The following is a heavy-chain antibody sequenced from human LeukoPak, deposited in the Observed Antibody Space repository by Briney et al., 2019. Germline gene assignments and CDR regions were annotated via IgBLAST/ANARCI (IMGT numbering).Heavy chain of an antibody. CDR2: INHSGST. J-gene: IGHJ6*03. Sequence: SETLSLTCAVYGGSFGGYYWSWIRQPPGKGLEWIGEINHSGSTNYNPSLKSRVTISVDTSKNQFSLKLSSVTAADTAVYYCARGAGNERYYYYYMDVWGKGTTVTVSS. D-gene: IGHD1-1*01. CDR3: ARGAGNERYYYYYMDV. CDR1: GGSFGGYY. V-gene: IGHV4-34*01.